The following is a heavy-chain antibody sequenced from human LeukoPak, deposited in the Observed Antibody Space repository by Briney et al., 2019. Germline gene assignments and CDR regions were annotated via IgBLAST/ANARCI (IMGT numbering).Heavy chain of an antibody. J-gene: IGHJ4*02. V-gene: IGHV1-46*01. CDR1: GYTFTSYG. CDR2: INPSGGST. D-gene: IGHD4-17*01. Sequence: ASVKVSCKASGYTFTSYGINWVRQAPGQGLEWMGIINPSGGSTSYAQKFQGRVTMTRDTSTSTVYMELSSLRSEDTAVYYCARGFMTTVTTLGYWGQGTLVTVSS. CDR3: ARGFMTTVTTLGY.